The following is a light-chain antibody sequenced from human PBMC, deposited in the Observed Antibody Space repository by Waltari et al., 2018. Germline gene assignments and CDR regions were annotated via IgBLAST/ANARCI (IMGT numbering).Light chain of an antibody. J-gene: IGKJ2*01. V-gene: IGKV1-5*03. CDR3: QQYSYFST. CDR2: RTS. Sequence: DIQMTQSPSTLSTSVGDRVTITCRASESISTWVAWYQQKPGQAPKPLIYRTSNLQSGVAPRFSGSGSGTEFTLTIRSLQPGDFATYFCQQYSYFSTFGQGTKLEIK. CDR1: ESISTW.